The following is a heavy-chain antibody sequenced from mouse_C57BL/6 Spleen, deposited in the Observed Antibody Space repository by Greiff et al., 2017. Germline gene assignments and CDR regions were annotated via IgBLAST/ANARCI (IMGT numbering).Heavy chain of an antibody. Sequence: EVQLQQPGPELVKPGDSVKISCKASGYSFTGYFMNWVMQSHGKSLEWIGRINPYNGETCYNQKFKGKATLTVDKSSSTAHMELRRLTSEDSEVYYCARRGDLTGAMDYCGQGTSGTVSS. D-gene: IGHD3-2*01. V-gene: IGHV1-20*01. CDR3: ARRGDLTGAMDY. CDR2: INPYNGET. J-gene: IGHJ4*01. CDR1: GYSFTGYF.